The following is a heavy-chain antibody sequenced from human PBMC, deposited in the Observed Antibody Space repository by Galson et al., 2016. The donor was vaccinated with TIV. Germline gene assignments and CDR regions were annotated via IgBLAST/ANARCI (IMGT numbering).Heavy chain of an antibody. V-gene: IGHV3-74*01. J-gene: IGHJ3*01. CDR2: IKTDGSRT. CDR1: GFTFSNFW. CDR3: RARGDSRARDVFDF. Sequence: SLRLSCAASGFTFSNFWMHWVRQVPGKGLVWVSRIKTDGSRTDYVDSVKGRFTISRDNVKNTVYLQMDSLRAEDTAVYYCRARGDSRARDVFDFWGHGTMLTVSS. D-gene: IGHD3-3*01.